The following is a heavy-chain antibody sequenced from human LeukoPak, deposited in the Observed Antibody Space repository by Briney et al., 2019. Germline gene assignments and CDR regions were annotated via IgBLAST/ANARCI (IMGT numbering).Heavy chain of an antibody. CDR1: VGSISSTSYY. CDR3: ARDGLGSGSYFLWVFDY. Sequence: SETLSLTCTVSVGSISSTSYYWGWIRQPPGKGLEWIGSIYYSGSTYYNPSLKSRVTISVDTSKNQFSLKLSSVTAADTAVYYCARDGLGSGSYFLWVFDYWGQGTLVTVSS. J-gene: IGHJ4*02. D-gene: IGHD1-26*01. CDR2: IYYSGST. V-gene: IGHV4-39*07.